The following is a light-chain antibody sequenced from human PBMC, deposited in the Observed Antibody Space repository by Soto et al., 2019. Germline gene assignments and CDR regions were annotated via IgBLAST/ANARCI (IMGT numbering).Light chain of an antibody. CDR3: QQYAHSPT. CDR1: QSVSSNY. Sequence: ETVLTQSPGTLSLSPGERATLSCRASQSVSSNYLVWYQQKPGQAPRLVIYGASSRATGIPDRFSGSGSGTDFTVTISRLEPEDFAVYYCQQYAHSPTFGQGTKLEIK. J-gene: IGKJ2*01. CDR2: GAS. V-gene: IGKV3-20*01.